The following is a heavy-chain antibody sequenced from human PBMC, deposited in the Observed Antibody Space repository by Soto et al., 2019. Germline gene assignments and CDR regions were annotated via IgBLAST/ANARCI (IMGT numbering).Heavy chain of an antibody. CDR2: LSGSGTST. V-gene: IGHV3-23*01. Sequence: EGSLRLSCAASGFTFSSYARSWVRQSPGKGLECVSPLSGSGTSTYYADSVKGRFTISRDNSKNTLYLQMNGLRADDTAVYYCAKLMGATRGGFDSWGQGTLVTVSS. D-gene: IGHD1-26*01. CDR1: GFTFSSYA. J-gene: IGHJ4*02. CDR3: AKLMGATRGGFDS.